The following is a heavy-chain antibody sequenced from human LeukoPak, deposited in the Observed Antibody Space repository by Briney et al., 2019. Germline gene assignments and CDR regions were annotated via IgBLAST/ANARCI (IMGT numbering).Heavy chain of an antibody. Sequence: AGGSLRLSCAASRFTLSSYWLHWVRQAPGKGLVWVSRINTDGSSTNYADSVKGRFTISRDNAMNTLYLQMNNLRAEDTAVYYCASRTGVYWGLGTLVSVSS. D-gene: IGHD1-14*01. CDR2: INTDGSST. CDR1: RFTLSSYW. J-gene: IGHJ4*02. V-gene: IGHV3-74*01. CDR3: ASRTGVY.